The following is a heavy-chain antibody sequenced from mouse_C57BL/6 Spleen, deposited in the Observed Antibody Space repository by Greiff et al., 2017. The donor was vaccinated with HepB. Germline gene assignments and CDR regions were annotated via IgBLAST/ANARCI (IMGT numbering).Heavy chain of an antibody. D-gene: IGHD1-1*01. J-gene: IGHJ2*01. CDR1: GYTFTDYY. CDR3: AIGSSYDY. Sequence: EVQLQQSGPELVKPGASVKISCKASGYTFTDYYMNWVKQSNGKSLEWIGDINPNNGGTSYNQKFKGKATLTVDKSSSTAYMELRSLTSEDSAVYYCAIGSSYDYWGQGTTLTVSS. CDR2: INPNNGGT. V-gene: IGHV1-26*01.